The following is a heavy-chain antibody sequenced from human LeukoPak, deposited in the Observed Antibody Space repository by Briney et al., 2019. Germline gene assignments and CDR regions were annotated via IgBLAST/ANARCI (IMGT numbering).Heavy chain of an antibody. CDR3: ARDTRGVKTFDY. J-gene: IGHJ4*02. CDR1: GGTFSSYA. V-gene: IGHV1-69*13. CDR2: IIPIFGTA. Sequence: PVKVSCKASGGTFSSYAISWVRQAPGQGLEWMGGIIPIFGTANYAQKFQGRVTITADESTSTAYMELSSLRSEDTAVYYCARDTRGVKTFDYWGQGTLVTVSS. D-gene: IGHD3-10*01.